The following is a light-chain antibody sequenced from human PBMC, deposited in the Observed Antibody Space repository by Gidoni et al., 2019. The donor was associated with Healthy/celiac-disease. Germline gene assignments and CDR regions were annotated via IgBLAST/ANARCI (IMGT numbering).Light chain of an antibody. CDR3: QSYDSSLSGPWV. V-gene: IGLV1-40*01. Sequence: QSVLTQPPSVSGAPGQRVTISCTGRSSNIGAGYDVHWYQQLPGTAPKLLSYGNRNRPSGGPDRFSGSKSGTSASLAITGLQAEDEADYYCQSYDSSLSGPWVFGGGTKLTVL. CDR1: SSNIGAGYD. CDR2: GNR. J-gene: IGLJ3*02.